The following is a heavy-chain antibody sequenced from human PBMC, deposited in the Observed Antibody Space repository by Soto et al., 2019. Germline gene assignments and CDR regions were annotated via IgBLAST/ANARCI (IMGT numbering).Heavy chain of an antibody. D-gene: IGHD5-18*01. J-gene: IGHJ4*02. CDR1: GLSFNYYW. Sequence: VQLVESGGDLVQPGGSLRLSCAASGLSFNYYWMSWVRQAPGKGLEWVANIRPDGGEQHYVDSVKGRFIFSRDNAKSSVSLQMNNLRVDDTAVYYCATSSGYSYEYWGQGTLVTVSS. V-gene: IGHV3-7*05. CDR2: IRPDGGEQ. CDR3: ATSSGYSYEY.